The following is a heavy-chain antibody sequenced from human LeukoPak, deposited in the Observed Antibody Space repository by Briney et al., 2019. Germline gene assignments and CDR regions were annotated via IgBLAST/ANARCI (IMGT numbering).Heavy chain of an antibody. J-gene: IGHJ6*03. CDR2: ISYDGSNK. CDR3: AKVRPLGYCSSTSCYAPYYYYYYMDV. D-gene: IGHD2-2*01. CDR1: GFTFSSYA. Sequence: GGSLRLSCAASGFTFSSYAMHWVRQAPGKGLEWVTIISYDGSNKYYADSVKGRFTISRDNSKNTLYLQMNSLRAEDTAVYYCAKVRPLGYCSSTSCYAPYYYYYYMDVWGKGTTVTISS. V-gene: IGHV3-30*04.